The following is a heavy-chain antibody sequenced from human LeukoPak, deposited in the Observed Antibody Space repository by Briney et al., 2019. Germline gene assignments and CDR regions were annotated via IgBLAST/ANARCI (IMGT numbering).Heavy chain of an antibody. J-gene: IGHJ4*02. CDR3: ASGGIYYGAAFDF. CDR2: ISSSSSYI. Sequence: GGSLRLSCAASGFTFSSYSMNWVRQAPGKGLVWFSSISSSSSYIYYADSVKGRFTISRDNAKNSLYLQMNSLRAEDTALYYCASGGIYYGAAFDFWGQGSLVTVSA. D-gene: IGHD1-26*01. CDR1: GFTFSSYS. V-gene: IGHV3-21*04.